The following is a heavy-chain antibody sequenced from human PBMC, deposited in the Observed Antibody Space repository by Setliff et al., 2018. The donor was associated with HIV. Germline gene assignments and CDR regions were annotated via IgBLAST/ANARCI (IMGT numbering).Heavy chain of an antibody. V-gene: IGHV3-48*01. CDR3: ARDSSRGDRLRY. J-gene: IGHJ4*02. D-gene: IGHD2-21*02. CDR1: GFTFNTYS. Sequence: QPGGSLRLSCVVSGFTFNTYSMNWVRQAPGKGLEWVSYISSSSGTIKHYADSVEGRFTISRDNAKNSLYLQMNSLRAEDTAVYYCARDSSRGDRLRYWGQGTLVTVSS. CDR2: ISSSSGTI.